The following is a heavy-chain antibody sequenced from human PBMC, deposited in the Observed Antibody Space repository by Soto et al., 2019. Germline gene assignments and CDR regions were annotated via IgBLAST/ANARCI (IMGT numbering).Heavy chain of an antibody. Sequence: VQLQESGPGLVKPSQTLSLTCTVSGGSFNSDGYYWSWIRQHPEKGLEWIGYIYSSGTTYYNPSLRSRLSISMDTSKNQFYLELTSVTAADTAVYFGARWSRDTAFLLPRFDFWCQGNLVTVSS. V-gene: IGHV4-31*03. CDR1: GGSFNSDGYY. J-gene: IGHJ4*02. D-gene: IGHD5-18*01. CDR2: IYSSGTT. CDR3: ARWSRDTAFLLPRFDF.